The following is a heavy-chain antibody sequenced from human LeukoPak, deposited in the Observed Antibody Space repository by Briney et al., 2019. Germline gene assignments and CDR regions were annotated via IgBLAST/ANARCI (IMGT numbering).Heavy chain of an antibody. CDR1: GFTFSAYG. V-gene: IGHV3-30*02. J-gene: IGHJ4*02. CDR2: IRYDGSNK. Sequence: GGSLRLSCAVSGFTFSAYGMHWFRQAPGKGLQGLAFIRYDGSNKYYADSVKGRFTISRDNSKNTVYLQMNSLRPEDTAMYHCAKEYSGSFEYWGQGTLVIVSS. D-gene: IGHD1-26*01. CDR3: AKEYSGSFEY.